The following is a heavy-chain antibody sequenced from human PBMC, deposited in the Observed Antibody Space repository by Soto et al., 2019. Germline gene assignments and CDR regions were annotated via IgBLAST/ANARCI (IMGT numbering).Heavy chain of an antibody. Sequence: QVQLVQSGAEVKRPGSSVKVSCKASGGTFSSYPVNWVRQAPGEGLEWMGRVIPILGITNYAQRFQGRVTITADKSTSTAYMEVTNLRSEDTAVYYCDLLYCSGGSCYGNDYWGQGTLVAVSS. CDR2: VIPILGIT. J-gene: IGHJ4*02. V-gene: IGHV1-69*02. CDR3: DLLYCSGGSCYGNDY. CDR1: GGTFSSYP. D-gene: IGHD2-15*01.